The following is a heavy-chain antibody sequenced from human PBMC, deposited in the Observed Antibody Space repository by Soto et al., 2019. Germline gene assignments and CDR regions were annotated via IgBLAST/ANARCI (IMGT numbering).Heavy chain of an antibody. V-gene: IGHV4-39*01. J-gene: IGHJ4*02. D-gene: IGHD3-16*02. CDR2: IYYSGST. CDR3: ARQLYYDYVWGSYRASHFDY. Sequence: QLQLQESGPGLVKPSETLSLTCTVSGGSISSSSYYWGWIRQPPGKGLEWIGSIYYSGSTYYNPSLKSRVTISVDTSKNQFSLKLSSATAADTAVYYCARQLYYDYVWGSYRASHFDYWGQGTLVTVSS. CDR1: GGSISSSSYY.